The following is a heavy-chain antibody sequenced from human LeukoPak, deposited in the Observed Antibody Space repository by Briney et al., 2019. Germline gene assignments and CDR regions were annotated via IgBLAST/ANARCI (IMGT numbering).Heavy chain of an antibody. D-gene: IGHD2-2*01. CDR3: ARDRVVVVPAAIPSYYMDV. V-gene: IGHV4-59*01. CDR1: GGSISSYY. Sequence: SETLSLTCTVSGGSISSYYWSWIRQPPAKGLEWIGYIYYSGSTNYNPSLKSRVTISVDTSKNQFSLKLSSVTAADTAVYYCARDRVVVVPAAIPSYYMDVWGKGTTVTVSS. CDR2: IYYSGST. J-gene: IGHJ6*03.